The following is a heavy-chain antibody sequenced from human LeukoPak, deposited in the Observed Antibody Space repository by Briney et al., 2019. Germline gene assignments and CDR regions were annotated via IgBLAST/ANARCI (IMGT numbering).Heavy chain of an antibody. V-gene: IGHV1-2*02. D-gene: IGHD2-15*01. CDR2: INPNSDVT. CDR3: ARTKGRSWHDAFYI. Sequence: GASVKVSCKASGYTFTDYSIHWVRQAPGQGLEWMGWINPNSDVTNYAQKFQGRVTMTRDPSISTAYQELTRLRSDHTAVYYCARTKGRSWHDAFYIWGQGTMVTVSS. CDR1: GYTFTDYS. J-gene: IGHJ3*02.